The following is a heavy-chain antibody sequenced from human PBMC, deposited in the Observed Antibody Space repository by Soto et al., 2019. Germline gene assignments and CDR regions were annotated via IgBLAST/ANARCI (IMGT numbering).Heavy chain of an antibody. V-gene: IGHV3-48*01. CDR2: ISSSSSTI. CDR3: ARDTHPVTTYYYYMDV. D-gene: IGHD4-17*01. Sequence: GGSLRLSCAASGFTFSSYSMNWVRQAPGKGLEWGSYISSSSSTIYYADSVKGRFTISRDNAKNSLYLQMNSLRAEDTAVYYCARDTHPVTTYYYYMDVWGKGTTVTVSS. CDR1: GFTFSSYS. J-gene: IGHJ6*03.